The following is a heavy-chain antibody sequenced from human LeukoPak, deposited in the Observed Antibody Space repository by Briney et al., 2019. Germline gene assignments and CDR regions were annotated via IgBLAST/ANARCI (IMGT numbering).Heavy chain of an antibody. Sequence: ASVKVSCKASGYTFTGYYIHWVRQAPGRGLEWMGWINPNSGGTNYAQKFQGRVTMTRDTSISTAYMELSRLRSDDTAVYYCARDLGLYSSGYWGQGTLVTVSS. CDR2: INPNSGGT. J-gene: IGHJ4*02. V-gene: IGHV1-2*02. CDR3: ARDLGLYSSGY. D-gene: IGHD6-19*01. CDR1: GYTFTGYY.